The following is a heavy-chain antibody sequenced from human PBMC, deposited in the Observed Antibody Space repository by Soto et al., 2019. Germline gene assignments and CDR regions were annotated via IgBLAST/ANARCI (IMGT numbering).Heavy chain of an antibody. Sequence: GESLKISCQGFGYRFTSYWIAWVRQLPGKGLEFMGIIYPGDFDTRYNPSFQGQVTISVDNSISTAYLQWSTLKASDTAMYYCARLGILTGYYPQWFDPWGQGTLVTVSS. CDR2: IYPGDFDT. J-gene: IGHJ5*02. D-gene: IGHD3-9*01. V-gene: IGHV5-51*01. CDR1: GYRFTSYW. CDR3: ARLGILTGYYPQWFDP.